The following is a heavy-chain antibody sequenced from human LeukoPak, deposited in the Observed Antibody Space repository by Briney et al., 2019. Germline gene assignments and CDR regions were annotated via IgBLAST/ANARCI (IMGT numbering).Heavy chain of an antibody. Sequence: ASVKVSCKASGYTFTSYGISWVRQAPGQGLEWMGWISAYNGNTNYAQKFQGRVTITADESTSTAHMELSSLRSEDPAVYYCSRAGKDRYFVGLVSDDAFDICGQGTMVTVSS. V-gene: IGHV1-18*01. CDR3: SRAGKDRYFVGLVSDDAFDI. D-gene: IGHD3-9*01. CDR2: ISAYNGNT. CDR1: GYTFTSYG. J-gene: IGHJ3*02.